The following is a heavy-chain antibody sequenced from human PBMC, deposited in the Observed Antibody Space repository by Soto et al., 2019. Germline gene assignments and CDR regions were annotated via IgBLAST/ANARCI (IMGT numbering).Heavy chain of an antibody. CDR2: IWYDGSNK. V-gene: IGHV3-33*08. Sequence: GGSLRLSCAASGFTFSSYGMHWVRQAPGKGLEWVAVIWYDGSNKYYADSVKGRFTISRDNSKNTLYLQMNSLRAEDTAVYYCARGPPRIAVAGTDALDIWGQGTMVTVS. CDR1: GFTFSSYG. CDR3: ARGPPRIAVAGTDALDI. J-gene: IGHJ3*02. D-gene: IGHD6-19*01.